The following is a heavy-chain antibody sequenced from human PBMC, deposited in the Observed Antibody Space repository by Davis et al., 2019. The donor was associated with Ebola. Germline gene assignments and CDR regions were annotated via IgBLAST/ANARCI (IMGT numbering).Heavy chain of an antibody. CDR1: GGSISSYY. V-gene: IGHV4-59*01. D-gene: IGHD4-17*01. CDR2: IYYSGST. Sequence: SETLSLTCTVSGGSISSYYWSWIRQPPGKGLEWIGYIYYSGSTNYNPSLKSRVTISVDTSKNQFSLKLSSVTAADTAVYYCARVNGDYSILDYWGQGTLVTVSS. J-gene: IGHJ4*02. CDR3: ARVNGDYSILDY.